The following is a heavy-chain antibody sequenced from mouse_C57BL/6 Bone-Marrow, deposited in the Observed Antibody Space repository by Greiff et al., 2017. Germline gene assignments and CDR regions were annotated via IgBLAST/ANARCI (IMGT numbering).Heavy chain of an antibody. J-gene: IGHJ3*01. CDR1: GYSFTGYY. Sequence: VQLQQSGPELVKPGASVKISCKASGYSFTGYYMNWVKQSPEKSLEWIGEINPSTGGTTYNQKFKAKVTLTVDKSSSTAYMQLKSLTSEDSAVYYCARGGNYGKDWFAYWGQGTLVTVSA. V-gene: IGHV1-42*01. CDR2: INPSTGGT. CDR3: ARGGNYGKDWFAY. D-gene: IGHD2-1*01.